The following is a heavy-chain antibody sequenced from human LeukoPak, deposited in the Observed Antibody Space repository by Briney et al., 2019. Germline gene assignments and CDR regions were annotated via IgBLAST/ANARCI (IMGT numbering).Heavy chain of an antibody. Sequence: PGGSLRLSCAASGFTFSNAWMSWVRQAPGKGLEWVGRIKSKTDGGTTDYAAPVKGRFTISRDDSKNTLYLQMNSLKTEDTAVYYCTTDLGAYCSSTSCEHWGQGTLVTVSS. D-gene: IGHD2-2*01. CDR1: GFTFSNAW. CDR2: IKSKTDGGTT. CDR3: TTDLGAYCSSTSCEH. J-gene: IGHJ4*02. V-gene: IGHV3-15*01.